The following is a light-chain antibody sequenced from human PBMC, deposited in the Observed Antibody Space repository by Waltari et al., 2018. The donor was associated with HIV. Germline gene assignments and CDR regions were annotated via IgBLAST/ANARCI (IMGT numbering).Light chain of an antibody. Sequence: IAMTQSPATLSVSPGESATPSCRASQSISNNLAWFQQKPGQAPRLLIYDASFRATGIPARFSGSGSGTEFTLTVSFLQSEDFAVYYCHQYHDWYTFGQGTKLEIK. V-gene: IGKV3D-15*03. CDR2: DAS. J-gene: IGKJ2*01. CDR1: QSISNN. CDR3: HQYHDWYT.